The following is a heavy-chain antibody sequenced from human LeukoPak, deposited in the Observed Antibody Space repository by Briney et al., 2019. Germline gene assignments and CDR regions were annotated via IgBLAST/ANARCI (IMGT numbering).Heavy chain of an antibody. V-gene: IGHV4-59*01. D-gene: IGHD5-24*01. CDR1: GGSISSYY. J-gene: IGHJ4*02. CDR2: IYYSGST. Sequence: PSETLSLTCTVSGGSISSYYWSCIRRPPGKGLEWIEYIYYSGSTNYNPSLKSRVTISVDTSKNQFSLKLSSVTAADTAVYYCAGSRDGYNYGGFDYWGQGTLVTVSS. CDR3: AGSRDGYNYGGFDY.